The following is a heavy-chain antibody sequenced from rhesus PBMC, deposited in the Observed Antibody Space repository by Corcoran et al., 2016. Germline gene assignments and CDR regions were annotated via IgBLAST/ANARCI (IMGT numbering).Heavy chain of an antibody. J-gene: IGHJ4*01. Sequence: QLQESGPGLVKPSETLSLTCGVSGGSISSNYWSWIRQAPGEGLEWMGYIQCSGNNANYNPTLKSRVTLSVDTSNYPLYLKLTSVTAADTAVYYCARGRGQSGYSLDYWGQGVLVTVSS. CDR3: ARGRGQSGYSLDY. CDR1: GGSISSNY. D-gene: IGHD5-30*01. V-gene: IGHV4S11*01. CDR2: IQCSGNNA.